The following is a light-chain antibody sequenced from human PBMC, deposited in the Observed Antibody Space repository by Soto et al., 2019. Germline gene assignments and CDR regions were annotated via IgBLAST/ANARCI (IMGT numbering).Light chain of an antibody. J-gene: IGKJ3*01. CDR1: QGMATF. Sequence: DIQMTQSPSSLSASLGDRVTITCRMIQGMATFLAGYRRKPGKVLKLLIYAASTLQPGVPSRFSASGSGTDFTLTIGALQPEDVATYYCQKYDSAPQTFGPGTKVDIK. CDR3: QKYDSAPQT. CDR2: AAS. V-gene: IGKV1-27*01.